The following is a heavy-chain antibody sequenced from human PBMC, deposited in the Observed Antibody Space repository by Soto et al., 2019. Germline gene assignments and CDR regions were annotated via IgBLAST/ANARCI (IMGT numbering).Heavy chain of an antibody. CDR3: ARAPSLGSSAFDY. CDR2: INPNSGGK. J-gene: IGHJ4*02. D-gene: IGHD6-25*01. V-gene: IGHV1-2*02. CDR1: GYTFTGYY. Sequence: ASVKVSCKASGYTFTGYYIHWLRQAPGQGLEWLGWINPNSGGKIYAQKFQGRVTMTTDTSISTAYMELSRLKSDDTAVYYCARAPSLGSSAFDYWGQGTLVTVSS.